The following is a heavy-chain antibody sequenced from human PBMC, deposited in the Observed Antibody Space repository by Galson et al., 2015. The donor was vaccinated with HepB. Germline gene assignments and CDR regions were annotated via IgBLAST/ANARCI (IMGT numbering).Heavy chain of an antibody. CDR1: GFTFSSYD. J-gene: IGHJ3*02. V-gene: IGHV3-13*04. D-gene: IGHD6-13*01. Sequence: SLRLSCAASGFTFSSYDMHWVRQATGKGLEWVSAIGTAGDTYYPGSVKGRFTISRENAKNSLYLQMNSLRAGDTAVYYCARQQLPYDAFDIWGQGTMVTVSS. CDR2: IGTAGDT. CDR3: ARQQLPYDAFDI.